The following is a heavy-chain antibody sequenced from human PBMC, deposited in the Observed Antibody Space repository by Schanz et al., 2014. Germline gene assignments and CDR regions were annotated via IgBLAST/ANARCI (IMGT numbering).Heavy chain of an antibody. CDR2: ISSSSSYI. V-gene: IGHV3-21*01. J-gene: IGHJ4*02. CDR1: GFTFSSYS. Sequence: EVQLVESGGGLVKPGGSLRLSCAASGFTFSSYSMNWVRQAPGKGLEWVSSISSSSSYIYYADSVKGRFTISRDNAKNSLYLQMNSLRAEDTAVYYCARPRCDYGEVDYWGQGTLVTVSS. CDR3: ARPRCDYGEVDY. D-gene: IGHD4-17*01.